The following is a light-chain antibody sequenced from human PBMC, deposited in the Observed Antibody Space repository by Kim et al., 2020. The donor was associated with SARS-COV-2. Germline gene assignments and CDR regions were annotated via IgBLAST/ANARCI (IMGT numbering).Light chain of an antibody. V-gene: IGLV3-21*04. J-gene: IGLJ2*01. CDR2: YDS. CDR3: QVWDSSSDHVV. Sequence: PGKTARSTCGGNNIGSKNVHWYQQKPGQAPVLVIYYDSDRPSGIPERFSGSNSGNTATLTISRVEAGDEADYYCQVWDSSSDHVVFGGGTQLTVL. CDR1: NIGSKN.